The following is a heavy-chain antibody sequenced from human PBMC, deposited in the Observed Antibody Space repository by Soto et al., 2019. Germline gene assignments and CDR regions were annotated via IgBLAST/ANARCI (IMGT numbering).Heavy chain of an antibody. Sequence: GGSLRLSCAASGFTFSSYSMNWVRQAPGKGLEWVSYISSSSSTIYYADSVKGRFTISRDNAKNSLYLQMNSLRAEDTAVYYCARDSFIEYSSSPTHNDYWGQGTLVTVSS. CDR2: ISSSSSTI. D-gene: IGHD6-6*01. CDR3: ARDSFIEYSSSPTHNDY. J-gene: IGHJ4*02. CDR1: GFTFSSYS. V-gene: IGHV3-48*01.